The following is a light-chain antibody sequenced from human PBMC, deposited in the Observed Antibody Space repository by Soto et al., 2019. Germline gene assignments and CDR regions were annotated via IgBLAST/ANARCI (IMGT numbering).Light chain of an antibody. CDR1: TNDVGSYTY. V-gene: IGLV2-11*01. J-gene: IGLJ2*01. CDR3: CSYAGSYTEV. CDR2: DVI. Sequence: QSVLTQPRSVSGSPGQSVTISCTGTTNDVGSYTYVSWYQHHPGKAPKLMIYDVIKRPSGVPDRFSGSKSGNTASLTISGLQAEDEADYYCCSYAGSYTEVFGGGTQLTVL.